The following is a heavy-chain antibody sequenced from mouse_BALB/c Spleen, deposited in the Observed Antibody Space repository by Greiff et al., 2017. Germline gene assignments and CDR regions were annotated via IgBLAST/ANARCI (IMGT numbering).Heavy chain of an antibody. CDR1: GFTFSSYG. V-gene: IGHV5-17*02. D-gene: IGHD2-4*01. CDR2: ISSGSSTI. J-gene: IGHJ2*01. Sequence: EVKLVESGGGLVQPGGSRKLSCAPSGFTFSSYGMHWVRQAPEKGLEWVAYISSGSSTIYYADTVKGRFTISRDNPKNTLFLQMTSLRSEDTAMYYCARSPMITTESHIDDWGQGTTLTGTS. CDR3: ARSPMITTESHIDD.